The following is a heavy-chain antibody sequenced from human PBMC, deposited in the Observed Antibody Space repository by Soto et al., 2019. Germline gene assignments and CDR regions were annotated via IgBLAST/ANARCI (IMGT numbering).Heavy chain of an antibody. CDR1: GYTFTSYA. D-gene: IGHD2-2*01. CDR3: ARVGSCSSNSCYPGNYYYYRMVV. J-gene: IGHJ6*02. Sequence: ASVKVSCKASGYTFTSYAMHWVRQAPGQRLEWMGWINAGNGNTKYSQKFQGRVTITRDTSASTAYMELSSLRYEDTAVYYCARVGSCSSNSCYPGNYYYYRMVVWGQGTKVTVYS. CDR2: INAGNGNT. V-gene: IGHV1-3*01.